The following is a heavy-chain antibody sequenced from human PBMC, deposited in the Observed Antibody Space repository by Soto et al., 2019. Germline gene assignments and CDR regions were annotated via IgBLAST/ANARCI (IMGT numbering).Heavy chain of an antibody. J-gene: IGHJ4*02. V-gene: IGHV1-8*01. CDR2: MNPNSGNT. CDR3: ARRGVSSGDFDY. Sequence: GASVKVSCKASGYTFTSYDINWVRQATGQGLEWMGWMNPNSGNTGYAQKFQGRVTMTRNTSISTAYMELSSLRSEDTAVYYCARRGVSSGDFDYGGQGTRVTVSS. D-gene: IGHD3-10*01. CDR1: GYTFTSYD.